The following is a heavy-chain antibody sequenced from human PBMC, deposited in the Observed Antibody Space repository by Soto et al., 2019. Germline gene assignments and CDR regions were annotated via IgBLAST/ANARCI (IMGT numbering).Heavy chain of an antibody. CDR1: GGSISSRGYY. J-gene: IGHJ4*02. V-gene: IGHV4-39*01. D-gene: IGHD1-1*01. Sequence: QLQLQESGPGLVKPSETLSLTCTVSGGSISSRGYYWGWIRQPPGKGLEWIGSIYYSGSTYYNPSLKSRVTISVDTSKNQFSLKLTSVTAADTSVYYCASPRTTGTTSPFDYWGQGTLVTVSS. CDR3: ASPRTTGTTSPFDY. CDR2: IYYSGST.